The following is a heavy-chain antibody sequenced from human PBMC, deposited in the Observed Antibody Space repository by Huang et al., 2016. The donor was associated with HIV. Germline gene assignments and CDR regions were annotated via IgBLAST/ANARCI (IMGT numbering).Heavy chain of an antibody. D-gene: IGHD6-13*01. Sequence: QLQLQESGPGLVKPSETLSLTCTVSGGSISSSSYYWGWIRQPPGKGLEWIGGIYHSGTIYDNPSLKSRVTISGDTSRTQFSLKLSSVTAADTAVYYCAAHGRIVGIPAAPLRFDPWGQGTLVTVSS. J-gene: IGHJ5*02. V-gene: IGHV4-39*01. CDR3: AAHGRIVGIPAAPLRFDP. CDR1: GGSISSSSYY. CDR2: IYHSGTI.